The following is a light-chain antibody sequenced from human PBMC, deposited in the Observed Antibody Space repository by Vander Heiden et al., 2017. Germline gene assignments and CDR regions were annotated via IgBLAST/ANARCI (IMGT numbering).Light chain of an antibody. Sequence: EIVMTQSPATLSVSPGERATLSCRVSQSVSSNLAWYQQKPGQAPRLLIYGASTRATGIPASFSGSGSGTEFTLTISSLQSEDFAVYYCQQFNNGPPMYTFGQGTKLEIK. V-gene: IGKV3D-15*01. CDR1: QSVSSN. J-gene: IGKJ2*01. CDR2: GAS. CDR3: QQFNNGPPMYT.